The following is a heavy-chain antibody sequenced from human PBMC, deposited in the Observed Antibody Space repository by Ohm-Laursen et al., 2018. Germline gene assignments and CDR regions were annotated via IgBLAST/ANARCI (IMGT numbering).Heavy chain of an antibody. CDR3: ARDPTFHAFDI. CDR1: GFTVSSNS. CDR2: IRKDGGET. V-gene: IGHV3-7*01. Sequence: SLRLSCAASGFTVSSNSMTWVRQAPGKGLEWVANIRKDGGETYYVDSVKGRFTISRDNAKNSLYLQINSLKGEDTAVYFCARDPTFHAFDIWGQGTMVTVSS. D-gene: IGHD2/OR15-2a*01. J-gene: IGHJ3*02.